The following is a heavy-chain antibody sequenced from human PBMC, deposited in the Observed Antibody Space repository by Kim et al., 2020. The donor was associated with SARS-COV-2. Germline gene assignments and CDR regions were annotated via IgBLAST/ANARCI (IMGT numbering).Heavy chain of an antibody. CDR2: IIPIFGTA. Sequence: SVKVSCKASGGTFSSYAISWVRQAHGQGLEWMGGIIPIFGTANYAQKFQGRVTITADESTSTAYMELSSLRSEDTAVYYCARAGYSSGWVNYYGMDVWGQGTTVTVSS. CDR1: GGTFSSYA. J-gene: IGHJ6*02. D-gene: IGHD6-19*01. V-gene: IGHV1-69*13. CDR3: ARAGYSSGWVNYYGMDV.